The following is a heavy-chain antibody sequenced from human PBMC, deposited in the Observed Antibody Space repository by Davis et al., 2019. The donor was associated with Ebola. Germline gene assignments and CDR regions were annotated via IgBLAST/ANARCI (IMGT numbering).Heavy chain of an antibody. CDR2: ANSDGSTT. D-gene: IGHD5-18*01. CDR3: SREVRGGFSPMDL. J-gene: IGHJ6*04. Sequence: LSLTCAASGSTFINYWMHWVRQAPGKGLEWVSRANSDGSTTGYGDSVKGRFTISRDNARNTLYLQMNSLRAEDTAVYYCSREVRGGFSPMDLWGTGTTVTVSS. CDR1: GSTFINYW. V-gene: IGHV3-74*01.